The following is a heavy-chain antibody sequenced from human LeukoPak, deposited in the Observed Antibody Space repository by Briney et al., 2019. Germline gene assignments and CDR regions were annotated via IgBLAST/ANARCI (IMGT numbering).Heavy chain of an antibody. CDR3: ARENTLITRGDYYYGMDV. V-gene: IGHV1-46*01. CDR2: VSPSSGIT. CDR1: GYTFTLYY. D-gene: IGHD1/OR15-1a*01. Sequence: ASVKVSCKASGYTFTLYYMHWVRQAPGEGLEWMAIVSPSSGITTYGQKFQGRVAVTRDTSTSTVYMELRSLRSEDTAVYYCARENTLITRGDYYYGMDVWGQGTTVIVSS. J-gene: IGHJ6*02.